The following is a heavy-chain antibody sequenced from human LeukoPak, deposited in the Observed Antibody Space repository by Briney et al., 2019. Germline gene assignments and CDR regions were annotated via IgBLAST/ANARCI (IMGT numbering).Heavy chain of an antibody. CDR1: GGSISSYY. J-gene: IGHJ3*02. CDR3: AREEYNWNDGAPDAFDI. CDR2: IYTSGST. Sequence: PSETLSLTCTVSGGSISSYYWSWIRQPAGKGLEWIGRIYTSGSTNYNPSLKSRVTMSVDTSKNQFSLKLGSVTAADTAVYYCAREEYNWNDGAPDAFDIWGQGTMVTVSS. V-gene: IGHV4-4*07. D-gene: IGHD1-1*01.